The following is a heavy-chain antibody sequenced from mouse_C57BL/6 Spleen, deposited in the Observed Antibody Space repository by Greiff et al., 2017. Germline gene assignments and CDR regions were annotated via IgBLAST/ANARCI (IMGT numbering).Heavy chain of an antibody. Sequence: QVQLQQPGAELVKPGASVKLSCKASGYTFTSYWMHWVKQRPGRGREWIGRIGPNSGGTKYNEKFKSKATLTVDKPSSTAYMQLSSLTSEDSAVYYCASGSSSYYFDYWGQGTTLTVSA. CDR2: IGPNSGGT. J-gene: IGHJ2*01. CDR1: GYTFTSYW. CDR3: ASGSSSYYFDY. V-gene: IGHV1-72*01. D-gene: IGHD1-1*01.